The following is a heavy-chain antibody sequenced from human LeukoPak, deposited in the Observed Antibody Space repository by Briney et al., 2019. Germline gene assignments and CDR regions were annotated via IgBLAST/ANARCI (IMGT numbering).Heavy chain of an antibody. CDR1: GFTVSSNY. CDR2: IYSGGST. CDR3: ARGYSSGWPVDY. D-gene: IGHD6-19*01. V-gene: IGHV3-53*01. Sequence: GGSLRLSCAASGFTVSSNYMSWVRQAPGKGLEWVSVIYSGGSTYYADSVKGRFTITRDNSKNTLYLQMNSLRAEDTAVYYCARGYSSGWPVDYWGQGTLVTVSS. J-gene: IGHJ4*02.